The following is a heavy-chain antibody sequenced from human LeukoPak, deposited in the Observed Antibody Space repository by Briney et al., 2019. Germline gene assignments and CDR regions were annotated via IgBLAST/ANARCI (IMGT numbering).Heavy chain of an antibody. J-gene: IGHJ3*02. V-gene: IGHV1-46*01. CDR3: ARTLRPYWYSGSHDAFDI. D-gene: IGHD1-26*01. Sequence: ASVKVSCKASGGTFTSYYMHWVRQAPGQGLEWMGIINPSGGSTSYAQKFQGRVTMTRDMSTSTVYMELSSLRSEDTAVYYCARTLRPYWYSGSHDAFDIWGQGTMVTVSS. CDR2: INPSGGST. CDR1: GGTFTSYY.